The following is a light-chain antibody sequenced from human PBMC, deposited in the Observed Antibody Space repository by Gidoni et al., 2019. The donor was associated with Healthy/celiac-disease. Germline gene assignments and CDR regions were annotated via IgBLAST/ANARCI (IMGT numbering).Light chain of an antibody. J-gene: IGKJ1*01. CDR2: DAS. CDR3: QQRSNWAGT. Sequence: EIVLTQSPATLSLSPGERATLSCRASQSVSSYLAWYQQNPGQAPRLLIYDASNRATGIPARFSGSGSGTDFTLTISSLEPEDFAVYYCQQRSNWAGTFGQGTKVEIK. V-gene: IGKV3-11*01. CDR1: QSVSSY.